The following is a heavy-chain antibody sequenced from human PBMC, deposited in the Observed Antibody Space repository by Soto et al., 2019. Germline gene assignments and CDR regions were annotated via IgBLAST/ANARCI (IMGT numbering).Heavy chain of an antibody. CDR1: GGSISSSNW. CDR2: IYHSGST. CDR3: ARVLPDIVVVPAEYYFDY. J-gene: IGHJ4*02. V-gene: IGHV4-4*02. Sequence: SETLSLTCAVSGGSISSSNWWSWVRQPPGKGLEWIGEIYHSGSTNYNPSLKSRVTISVDKSKNQFSLKLSSVTAADTAVYYCARVLPDIVVVPAEYYFDYWGQGTLVTVSS. D-gene: IGHD2-2*01.